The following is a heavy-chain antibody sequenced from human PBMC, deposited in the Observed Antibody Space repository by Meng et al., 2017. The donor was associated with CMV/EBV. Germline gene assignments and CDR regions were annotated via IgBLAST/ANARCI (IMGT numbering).Heavy chain of an antibody. Sequence: GESLKISCKASGYTFTSYDINWVRQATGQGLEWMGWMNPNRGNTGYAQKFQGRVTITRNTSISTAYMELSSLRSEDTAVYYCARRYNWNDGSWGIVVGEDWTPTNYYYGMDVWGQGTTVTVSS. J-gene: IGHJ6*02. CDR1: GYTFTSYD. CDR3: ARRYNWNDGSWGIVVGEDWTPTNYYYGMDV. CDR2: MNPNRGNT. D-gene: IGHD1-1*01. V-gene: IGHV1-8*03.